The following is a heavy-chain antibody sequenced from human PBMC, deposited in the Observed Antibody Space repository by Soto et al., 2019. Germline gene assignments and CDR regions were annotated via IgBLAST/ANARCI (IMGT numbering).Heavy chain of an antibody. V-gene: IGHV4-59*01. CDR3: ARASALVQANYYYFYYMDV. J-gene: IGHJ6*03. CDR1: GGSISSYY. D-gene: IGHD6-13*01. CDR2: IYYSGST. Sequence: SETLSLTCTVSGGSISSYYWSWIRPPPGKGLEWIGYIYYSGSTNYNPSLKSRVTISVDTSKNQFFLKLSSVTAADTAVYYCARASALVQANYYYFYYMDVWGKGTTVTVSS.